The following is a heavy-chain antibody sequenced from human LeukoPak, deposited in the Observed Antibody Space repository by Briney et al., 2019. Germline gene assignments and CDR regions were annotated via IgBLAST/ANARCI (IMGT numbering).Heavy chain of an antibody. D-gene: IGHD3-10*02. CDR3: AELGITMIGGV. CDR1: GFTFSSYA. Sequence: LPGGSLRLSCAASGFTFSSYAMHWVRQAPGKGLEWVAVISYDGSNKYYADPVKGRFTISRDNSKNTLYLQMNSLRAEDTAVYYCAELGITMIGGVWGKGTTVTISS. CDR2: ISYDGSNK. V-gene: IGHV3-30*04. J-gene: IGHJ6*04.